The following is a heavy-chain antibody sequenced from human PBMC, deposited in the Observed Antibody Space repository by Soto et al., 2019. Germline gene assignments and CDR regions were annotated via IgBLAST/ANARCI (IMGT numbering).Heavy chain of an antibody. V-gene: IGHV4-39*01. CDR3: ARGYYDFVYGMDV. J-gene: IGHJ6*02. Sequence: SETLSLTCTVSGGSISSSSYYWGWIRQPPGKGLEWIGSIYYSGSTYYNPSLKSRVTISVDTSKNQFSLKLSSVTAADTAVYYCARGYYDFVYGMDVWGQGTTVTVSS. CDR2: IYYSGST. D-gene: IGHD3-3*01. CDR1: GGSISSSSYY.